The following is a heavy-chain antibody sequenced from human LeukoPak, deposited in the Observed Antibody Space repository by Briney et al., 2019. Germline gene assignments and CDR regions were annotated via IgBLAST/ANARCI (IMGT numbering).Heavy chain of an antibody. CDR2: INHSGST. V-gene: IGHV4-34*01. CDR3: ARIPYYYDSSGYYSYYYYMDV. D-gene: IGHD3-22*01. Sequence: SETLSLTCAVYGGSFSGYYWSWIRQPPGKGLEWIGEINHSGSTNYNPFLKSRVTISVDTSKNQFSLKLSSVTAADTAVYYCARIPYYYDSSGYYSYYYYMDVWGKGTTVTVSS. CDR1: GGSFSGYY. J-gene: IGHJ6*03.